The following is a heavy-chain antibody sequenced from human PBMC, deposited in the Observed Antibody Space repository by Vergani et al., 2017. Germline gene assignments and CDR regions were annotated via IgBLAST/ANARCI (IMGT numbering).Heavy chain of an antibody. CDR1: GGSVSSGSYY. Sequence: QVQLQESGPGLVKPSETLSLTCTVSGGSVSSGSYYWSWIRQPAGKGLEWIGYIYYSGSTNYNPSLKSRVTISVDTSKNQFSLKLSSVTAADTAVYYCAREFPMDTAIMYVWGKGTTVTVSS. D-gene: IGHD5-18*01. CDR2: IYYSGST. V-gene: IGHV4-61*10. CDR3: AREFPMDTAIMYV. J-gene: IGHJ6*03.